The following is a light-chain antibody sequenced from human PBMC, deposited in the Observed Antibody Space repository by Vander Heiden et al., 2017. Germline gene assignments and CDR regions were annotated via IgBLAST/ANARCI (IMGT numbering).Light chain of an antibody. CDR3: AAWDDSLTGLV. Sequence: QSVLTQPPSTSGTPGQRVTISCSGSSSNIGSNAVNWYRQLPGAAPRLLIYNNDQRPSGVPDRFSGSKSGTSASLSVSGLRSEDEADYYCAAWDDSLTGLVFGGGTKLTVL. J-gene: IGLJ2*01. CDR1: SSNIGSNA. CDR2: NND. V-gene: IGLV1-44*01.